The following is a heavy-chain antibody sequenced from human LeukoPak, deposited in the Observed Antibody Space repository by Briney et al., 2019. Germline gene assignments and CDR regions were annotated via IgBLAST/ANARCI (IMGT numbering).Heavy chain of an antibody. V-gene: IGHV3-23*01. CDR3: ARGEYYDSSGSFDY. Sequence: GGSLRLSRAGSGFTFSTYGMSWVRQAPGKALEWVSGISGGGENTFYADSVKGRFTISRDNSKNTLYLQMNSLRAEDTAVYYCARGEYYDSSGSFDYWGQGTLVTVSS. J-gene: IGHJ4*02. D-gene: IGHD3-22*01. CDR1: GFTFSTYG. CDR2: ISGGGENT.